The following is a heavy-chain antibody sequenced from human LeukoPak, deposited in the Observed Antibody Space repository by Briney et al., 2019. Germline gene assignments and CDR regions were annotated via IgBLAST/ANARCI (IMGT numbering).Heavy chain of an antibody. V-gene: IGHV3-23*01. CDR3: AKDLSYTSGASAH. J-gene: IGHJ4*02. CDR2: ITDDGYNT. D-gene: IGHD6-19*01. CDR1: GFTFSAFA. Sequence: GGSLRLSCAASGFTFSAFAMTWVRQAPGKGLEWGSTITDDGYNTYSADSVKGRITFSRDNSKNTLSLQLRSLRAEDTAVYYCAKDLSYTSGASAHWGQGTLVTVSS.